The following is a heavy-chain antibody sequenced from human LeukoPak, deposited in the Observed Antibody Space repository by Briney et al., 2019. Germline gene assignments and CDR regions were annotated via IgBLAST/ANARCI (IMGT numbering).Heavy chain of an antibody. CDR1: GYTFTGYY. J-gene: IGHJ5*02. CDR3: ARDKAVAGMGYNWFDP. Sequence: ASVKVSCKASGYTFTGYYMHWVRQAPGQGLEWMGWINPNSGGTNYAQKFQGWVTMTRDTSISTAYMELSRLRSDDTAVYYCARDKAVAGMGYNWFDPWGQGTLATVSS. D-gene: IGHD6-19*01. V-gene: IGHV1-2*04. CDR2: INPNSGGT.